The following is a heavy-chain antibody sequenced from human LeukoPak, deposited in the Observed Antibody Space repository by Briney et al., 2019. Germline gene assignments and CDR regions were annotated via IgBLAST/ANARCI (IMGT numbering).Heavy chain of an antibody. D-gene: IGHD6-19*01. J-gene: IGHJ4*02. V-gene: IGHV3-30*02. Sequence: GGSLRLSCAASGFTLTSYNINWVRQAPGKGLEWMAFIRSDGSNKYYADSVKGRFTISRDNSKNTLYLQMNSLRAEDTAVYYCARILDSAWGELGYWGQGTLVTVSS. CDR1: GFTLTSYN. CDR2: IRSDGSNK. CDR3: ARILDSAWGELGY.